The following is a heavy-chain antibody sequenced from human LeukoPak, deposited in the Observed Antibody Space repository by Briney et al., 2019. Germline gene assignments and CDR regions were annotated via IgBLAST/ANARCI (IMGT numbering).Heavy chain of an antibody. CDR1: GYTFNNYG. Sequence: ASVNVSCKASGYTFNNYGINWVRQAPGQGLEWMGWISTYNDNTNYAQKLQGRVTMTTDTSTSTAYMELRGLTSDDTAVYYCARVVFEVGFQFDFWGQGTLVTVSS. D-gene: IGHD1-26*01. CDR3: ARVVFEVGFQFDF. CDR2: ISTYNDNT. J-gene: IGHJ4*02. V-gene: IGHV1-18*01.